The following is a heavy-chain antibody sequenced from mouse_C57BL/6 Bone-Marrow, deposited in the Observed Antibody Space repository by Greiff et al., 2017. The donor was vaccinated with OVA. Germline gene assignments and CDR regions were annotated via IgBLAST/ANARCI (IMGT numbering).Heavy chain of an antibody. V-gene: IGHV12-3*01. Sequence: VKLQESGPGLVKPSQSLFLTCSITGFPITSGYYWIWIRQSPGKPLEWMGYITHSGETFYNPSLQSPISITRETSKNQFFLQLNSVTTEDTAMYYCAGDRGFITTVVATRNYAMDYWGQGTSVTVSS. CDR3: AGDRGFITTVVATRNYAMDY. CDR2: ITHSGET. CDR1: GFPITSGYY. J-gene: IGHJ4*01. D-gene: IGHD1-1*01.